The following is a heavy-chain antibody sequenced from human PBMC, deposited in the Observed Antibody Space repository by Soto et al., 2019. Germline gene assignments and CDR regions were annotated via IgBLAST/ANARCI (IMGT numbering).Heavy chain of an antibody. D-gene: IGHD3-16*01. CDR3: AVVGDYETPSPPYV. V-gene: IGHV1-18*01. Sequence: QFQLVQSGDEVKNPGASVKVSCKSSGYTFTRYGIGWARQAPGQGLEWMGWINTYNGNTNYAQNVQGRVTLTTDTYTSTAYDEVGSLRSYYRAIYYWAVVGDYETPSPPYVCGQGLTFSVSS. J-gene: IGHJ6*02. CDR2: INTYNGNT. CDR1: GYTFTRYG.